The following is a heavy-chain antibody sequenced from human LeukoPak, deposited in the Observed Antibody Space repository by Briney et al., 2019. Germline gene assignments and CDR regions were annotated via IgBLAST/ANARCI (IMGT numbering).Heavy chain of an antibody. CDR2: IYHSGST. J-gene: IGHJ3*01. D-gene: IGHD1-26*01. V-gene: IGHV4-30-2*01. CDR1: GGSISSGGYY. Sequence: SETLSLTCTVSGGSISSGGYYWSWIRQPPGKGLEWIGYIYHSGSTYYNPSLKSRVTISVDRSKNQFSLKLSSVTAADTAVYYCARGDSGSYYVRGAFDVWGQGTMVTVSS. CDR3: ARGDSGSYYVRGAFDV.